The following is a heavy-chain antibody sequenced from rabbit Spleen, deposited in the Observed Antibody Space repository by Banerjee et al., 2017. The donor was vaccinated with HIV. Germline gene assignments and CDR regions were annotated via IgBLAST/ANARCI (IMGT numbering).Heavy chain of an antibody. V-gene: IGHV1S40*01. Sequence: QSLEESGGGLVQPEGSLTLTCTASGFSFSSRYYMCWVRQAPGKGLEWIGCIGSGATGNTYYASWAKGRFTISKTSSTTLTLQMTSLTAADTATYFCARDASSSGYYRDTRLDLWGQGTLVTVS. CDR2: IGSGATGNT. CDR1: GFSFSSRYY. D-gene: IGHD1-1*01. CDR3: ARDASSSGYYRDTRLDL. J-gene: IGHJ3*01.